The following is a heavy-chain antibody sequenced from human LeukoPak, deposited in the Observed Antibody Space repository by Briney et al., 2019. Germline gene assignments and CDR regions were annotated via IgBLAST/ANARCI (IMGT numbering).Heavy chain of an antibody. D-gene: IGHD6-19*01. V-gene: IGHV4-59*08. CDR1: GGSISSYY. CDR2: IYYSGST. J-gene: IGHJ4*02. CDR3: ARHSSGWYWGSLDY. Sequence: PSETLSLTCTVSGGSISSYYWSWIRQPPGKGLEWIGYIYYSGSTNYNPSLKSRVTISVDTSKNQFSLKLSSVTAADTAVYYCARHSSGWYWGSLDYWGQGTLVTVSS.